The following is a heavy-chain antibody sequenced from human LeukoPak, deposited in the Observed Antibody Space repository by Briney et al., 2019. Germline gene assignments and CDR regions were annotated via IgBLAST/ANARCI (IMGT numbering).Heavy chain of an antibody. D-gene: IGHD6-19*01. Sequence: PGGSLRLSCAASGFTFSSYAMHWVRQAPGKGLEWVAVISYDGSNKYYADSVKGRVTISRDNSKNTLSLQMNSLRAEDTAVYYCARRVAGFLDYWGQGTLVTVSS. CDR2: ISYDGSNK. CDR3: ARRVAGFLDY. V-gene: IGHV3-30-3*01. J-gene: IGHJ4*02. CDR1: GFTFSSYA.